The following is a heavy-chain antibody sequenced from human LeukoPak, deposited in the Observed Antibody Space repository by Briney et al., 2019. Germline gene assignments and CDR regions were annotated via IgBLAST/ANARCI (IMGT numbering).Heavy chain of an antibody. CDR2: INHSGST. D-gene: IGHD3-10*01. CDR1: GGSISSSNW. CDR3: ARQRWYYGSGSYIRPYYFDY. V-gene: IGHV4-4*02. J-gene: IGHJ4*02. Sequence: SGTLSLTCAVSGGSISSSNWWSWVRQPPGKGLEWIGEINHSGSTNYNPSLKSRVTISVDTSKNQFSLKLSSVTAADTAVYYCARQRWYYGSGSYIRPYYFDYWGQGTLVTVSS.